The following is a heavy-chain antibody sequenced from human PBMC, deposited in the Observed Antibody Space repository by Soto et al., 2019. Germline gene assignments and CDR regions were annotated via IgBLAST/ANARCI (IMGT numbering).Heavy chain of an antibody. V-gene: IGHV3-30*18. D-gene: IGHD3-3*01. CDR2: ISYDGSNK. Sequence: GGSLRLSCAASGFTFSSYGMHWVRQAPGKGLGWVAVISYDGSNKYYADSVKGRFTISRDNSKNTLYLQMNSLRAEDTAVYYCAKDQNFRSYYYYGMDVWGQGTTVTVSS. J-gene: IGHJ6*02. CDR1: GFTFSSYG. CDR3: AKDQNFRSYYYYGMDV.